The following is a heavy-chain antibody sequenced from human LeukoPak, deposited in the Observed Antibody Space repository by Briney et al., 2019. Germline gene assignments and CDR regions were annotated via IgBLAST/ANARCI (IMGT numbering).Heavy chain of an antibody. CDR2: INHSGST. J-gene: IGHJ4*02. CDR1: GGSFSGYY. V-gene: IGHV4-34*01. Sequence: SETLSLTCAVYGGSFSGYYWSWIRQPPGKGLEWIGEINHSGSTNYNPPLKSRVTISVDTSKNQFSLKLSSVTAADTAVYYCARGLKQWLVQRSYFDYWGQGTLVTVSS. D-gene: IGHD6-19*01. CDR3: ARGLKQWLVQRSYFDY.